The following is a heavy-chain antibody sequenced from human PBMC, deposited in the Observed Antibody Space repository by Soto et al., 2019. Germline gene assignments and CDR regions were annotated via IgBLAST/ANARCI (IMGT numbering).Heavy chain of an antibody. CDR1: GYSFTIYW. V-gene: IGHV5-51*01. CDR3: ARRYCSGGSCYSVRAWFDP. Sequence: GESLKISCKGSGYSFTIYWIGWVRQMPGKGLEWMGIIYPGDSDTRYSPSFQGQVTISADKSISTAYLQWSSLKASDTAMYYCARRYCSGGSCYSVRAWFDPWGQGTLVTVSS. J-gene: IGHJ5*02. CDR2: IYPGDSDT. D-gene: IGHD2-15*01.